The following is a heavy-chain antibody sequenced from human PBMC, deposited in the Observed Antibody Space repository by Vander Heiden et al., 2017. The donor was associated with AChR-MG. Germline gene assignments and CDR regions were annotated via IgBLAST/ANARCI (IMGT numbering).Heavy chain of an antibody. Sequence: QVQLVQSGAEVKTPGSSVKVSCKASGGTFSSYALSWVRQAPGQGLEWMGGIIPIFGTANYAQKFQGRVTITADESTSTAYMELSSLRSEDTAVYYCARAHSRPAYCGGDCYDYWGQGTLVTVSS. D-gene: IGHD2-21*01. CDR3: ARAHSRPAYCGGDCYDY. CDR2: IIPIFGTA. CDR1: GGTFSSYA. V-gene: IGHV1-69*01. J-gene: IGHJ4*02.